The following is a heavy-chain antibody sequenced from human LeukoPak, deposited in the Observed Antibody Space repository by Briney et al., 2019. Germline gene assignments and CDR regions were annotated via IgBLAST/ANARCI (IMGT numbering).Heavy chain of an antibody. CDR3: ARDGGIAVAEPGDYFDY. CDR1: GFTFSSYG. Sequence: GGSLRLSCAASGFTFSSYGMHWVRQAPGQGLEWVAVISYDGSNKYYADSVKGRFTISRDNSKNTLYLQMNSLRAEDTAVHYCARDGGIAVAEPGDYFDYWGQGTLVTVSS. CDR2: ISYDGSNK. D-gene: IGHD6-13*01. V-gene: IGHV3-30*03. J-gene: IGHJ4*02.